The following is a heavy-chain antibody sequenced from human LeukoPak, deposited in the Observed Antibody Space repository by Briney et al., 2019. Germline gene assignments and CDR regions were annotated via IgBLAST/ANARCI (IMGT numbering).Heavy chain of an antibody. D-gene: IGHD2-8*02. CDR1: GLTFSRYW. V-gene: IGHV3-7*03. CDR2: IKQDGSET. J-gene: IGHJ4*02. CDR3: ASRHCSGENCYAGPLDF. Sequence: GGSLRLSCAASGLTFSRYWMTWVRQAPGKGLEWVANIKQDGSETYYVDSVKGRFTVSSDVSKNTLYLQMNNLRGEDTAVYYCASRHCSGENCYAGPLDFWGQGIQVTVSS.